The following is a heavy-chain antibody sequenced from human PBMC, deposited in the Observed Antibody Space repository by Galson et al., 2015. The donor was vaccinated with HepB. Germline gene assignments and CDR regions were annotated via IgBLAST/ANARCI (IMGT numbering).Heavy chain of an antibody. CDR2: SA. V-gene: IGHV4-34*10. D-gene: IGHD5-24*01. J-gene: IGHJ5*01. Sequence: SETLSLTCAVYGGSFSGYYWSWIRQPPGKGLEWIGSAYYKSSLRSRIAVSLDTSKNQFSLRLRSVTAADTAVYYCARVRFERWLQGRGLTDSWGQGTLVTVSS. CDR1: GGSFSGYY. CDR3: ARVRFERWLQGRGLTDS.